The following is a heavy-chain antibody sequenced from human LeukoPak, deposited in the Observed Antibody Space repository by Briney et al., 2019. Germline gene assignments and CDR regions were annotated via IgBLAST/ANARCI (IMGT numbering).Heavy chain of an antibody. CDR2: ISSSSSYI. CDR1: GFTFSSYS. D-gene: IGHD1-26*01. Sequence: PGGSLRLSCAASGFTFSSYSMNWVRQAPGKGLEWVSSISSSSSYIYYADSVKGRFTISRDNAKNSLYLQMNSLRAEDTAVYYCARFPVGATRGFTYNAFDIWGQGTMVTVSS. CDR3: ARFPVGATRGFTYNAFDI. J-gene: IGHJ3*02. V-gene: IGHV3-21*01.